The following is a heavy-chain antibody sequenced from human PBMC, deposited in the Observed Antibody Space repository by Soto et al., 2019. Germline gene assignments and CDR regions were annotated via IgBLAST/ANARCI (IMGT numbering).Heavy chain of an antibody. V-gene: IGHV4-59*01. CDR1: GGSISSYY. CDR2: IYYSGST. Sequence: SETLSLTCTVSGGSISSYYWSWIRQPPGKGLEWIGYIYYSGSTNYNPSLKSRVTISVDTSKNQFSLKLSSVTAADTAVYYCARDSSGWFGAEYFQHWGQGTLVTVSS. D-gene: IGHD6-19*01. CDR3: ARDSSGWFGAEYFQH. J-gene: IGHJ1*01.